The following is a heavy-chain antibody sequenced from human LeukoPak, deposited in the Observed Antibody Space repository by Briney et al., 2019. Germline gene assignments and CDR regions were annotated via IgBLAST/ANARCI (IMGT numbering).Heavy chain of an antibody. D-gene: IGHD2-2*01. V-gene: IGHV1-2*02. J-gene: IGHJ4*02. CDR1: GYTFSDYY. Sequence: ASVKVSCKTSGYTFSDYYIHWVRQAPGQGLEWMGWLSPNSGGINSAQKFQGMVTMTRDTSISTAYMELNRLRSDDTAVYYCARCSTSCSNFDYWGQGTLVTASP. CDR3: ARCSTSCSNFDY. CDR2: LSPNSGGI.